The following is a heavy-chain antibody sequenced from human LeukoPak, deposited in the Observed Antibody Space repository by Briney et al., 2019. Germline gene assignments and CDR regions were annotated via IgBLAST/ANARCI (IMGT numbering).Heavy chain of an antibody. J-gene: IGHJ2*01. CDR1: GFTFGDYA. D-gene: IGHD4-17*01. CDR2: IRSKAYGGTT. V-gene: IGHV3-49*04. Sequence: GGSLRLSCTASGFTFGDYAMSWVRQAPGKGLEWVGLIRSKAYGGTTEYAASVKGRFTISRDDSKSIAYLQMNSLKTEDTAVYYCTGDYDLTLYWYFDLWGRGTLVTVSS. CDR3: TGDYDLTLYWYFDL.